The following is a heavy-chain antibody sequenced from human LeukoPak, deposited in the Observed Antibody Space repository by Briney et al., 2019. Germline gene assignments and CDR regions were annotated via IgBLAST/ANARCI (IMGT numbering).Heavy chain of an antibody. J-gene: IGHJ2*01. CDR2: IYYSGST. V-gene: IGHV4-59*01. CDR1: GVSISYYY. Sequence: PSETLSLTCTVSGVSISYYYWSWIRQPPGKGLEWIGHIYYSGSTNHNPSLKSRVTISLDTSKSQFSLMLSSVTAADTAVYYCANRRGDWYFDLWGRGTLVTVSS. D-gene: IGHD3-10*01. CDR3: ANRRGDWYFDL.